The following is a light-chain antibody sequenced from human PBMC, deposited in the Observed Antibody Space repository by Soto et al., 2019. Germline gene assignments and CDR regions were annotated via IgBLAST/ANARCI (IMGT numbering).Light chain of an antibody. CDR1: SSDVGGYNY. V-gene: IGLV2-14*01. Sequence: QSVLTQPASVSGSPGQSITISCTGTSSDVGGYNYVSWYQQHPGKAPKLMIYDVSNRPSGVSDRFSGFKSGNTASLTISGLQAEDEADYYCSSYTSSSTVVFGGGPQLTVL. J-gene: IGLJ2*01. CDR3: SSYTSSSTVV. CDR2: DVS.